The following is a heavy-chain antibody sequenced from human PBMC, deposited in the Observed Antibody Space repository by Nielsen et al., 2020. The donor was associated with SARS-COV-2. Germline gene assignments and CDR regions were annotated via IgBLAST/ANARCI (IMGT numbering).Heavy chain of an antibody. Sequence: GGSLTLSCAVSGFTVSGSALHWVRQAPGKGLEWVGRIRSEANDYATAYAASVKGRFTISRDDSRNTTYLQLYRLKTEDTALYFCTRGLSDFWGQGTLVTVSS. CDR2: IRSEANDYAT. D-gene: IGHD2-2*01. CDR1: GFTVSGSA. CDR3: TRGLSDF. J-gene: IGHJ4*02. V-gene: IGHV3-73*01.